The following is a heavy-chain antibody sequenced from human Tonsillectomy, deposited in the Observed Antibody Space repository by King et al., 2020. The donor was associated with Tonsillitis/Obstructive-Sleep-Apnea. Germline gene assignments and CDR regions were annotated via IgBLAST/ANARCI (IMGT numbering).Heavy chain of an antibody. CDR2: IYSDGGGGDT. D-gene: IGHD2-2*01. Sequence: VHLVESGGGLVQPGGSLRLSCAASGFSVSTKYMSWVRQAPGKGLEWVSTIYSDGGGGDTFYADSVTDRFTISRDSSRNTLYLEMTGLRPEDTAVFYCATSPISPSRPFDYWGQGTLVTVSS. V-gene: IGHV3-66*01. CDR1: GFSVSTKY. CDR3: ATSPISPSRPFDY. J-gene: IGHJ4*02.